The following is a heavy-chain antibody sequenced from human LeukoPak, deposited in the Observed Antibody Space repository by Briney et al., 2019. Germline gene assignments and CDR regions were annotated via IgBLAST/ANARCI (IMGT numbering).Heavy chain of an antibody. CDR2: ISSIGTTI. J-gene: IGHJ6*02. CDR1: GFTSSIYE. Sequence: GGSLRLSCAASGFTSSIYEINWVRQAPGKGLEWVSYISSIGTTIYYADSVKGRFTISRDNGKNSLYPQMNRLRAEDTAVYYCARVWLVVSYYYGMYVWGQGTTVTVSS. D-gene: IGHD2-15*01. CDR3: ARVWLVVSYYYGMYV. V-gene: IGHV3-48*03.